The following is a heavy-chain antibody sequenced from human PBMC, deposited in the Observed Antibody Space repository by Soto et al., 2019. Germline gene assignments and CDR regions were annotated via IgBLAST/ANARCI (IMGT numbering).Heavy chain of an antibody. D-gene: IGHD4-17*01. J-gene: IGHJ3*02. CDR1: GGPFNNHA. V-gene: IGHV1-69*01. CDR3: ASDYGEIDAFDI. Sequence: QVQLVQSGAEVKKPGSSEKVSCKTSGGPFNNHAINWVRQAPGQGLEWVGLVIPTLATADYAQKFQGRVTMTADEVTNTAYMELSSLRSDDTGVYYCASDYGEIDAFDIWGQGTLVTVSS. CDR2: VIPTLATA.